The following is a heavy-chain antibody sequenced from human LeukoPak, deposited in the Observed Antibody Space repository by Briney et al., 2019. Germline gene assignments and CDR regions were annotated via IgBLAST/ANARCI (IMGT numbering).Heavy chain of an antibody. J-gene: IGHJ6*03. V-gene: IGHV3-30*02. CDR3: AKGSKGVLFTRDYNMDV. CDR1: GFTFSSYG. Sequence: GGSLRLSCAASGFTFSSYGIHWVRQAPGKGLEWVAFIRYDGSNKSYADSVKGRFTISRDNSKNTLYLQMNSLRPEDTAVYYCAKGSKGVLFTRDYNMDVWGKGTTVTISS. CDR2: IRYDGSNK. D-gene: IGHD3-3*01.